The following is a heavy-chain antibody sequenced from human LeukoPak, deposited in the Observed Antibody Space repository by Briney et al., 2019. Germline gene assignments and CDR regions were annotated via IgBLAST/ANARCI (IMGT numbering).Heavy chain of an antibody. CDR2: IYHSGST. D-gene: IGHD6-19*01. J-gene: IGHJ3*02. Sequence: SETPSLTCTVSGYSISSGYYWGWIRQPPGKGLEWIGSIYHSGSTYYNPSLKSRVTISVDTSKNQFSLKLSSVTAADTAVYYCARDLYSSRTNDAFVIWGQGTMVTVSS. CDR1: GYSISSGYY. V-gene: IGHV4-38-2*02. CDR3: ARDLYSSRTNDAFVI.